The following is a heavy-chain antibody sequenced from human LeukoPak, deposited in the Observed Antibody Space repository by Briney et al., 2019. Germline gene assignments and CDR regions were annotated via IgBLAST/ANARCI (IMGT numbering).Heavy chain of an antibody. CDR3: AKSRDSSGYDAFDI. CDR1: GFTFDDYA. Sequence: PGGSLRLSCAASGFTFDDYAMHWVRQAPGKGLEWVSGISWNSGSIGYADSVKGRFTISRDNAKNSLYLQMNSLRAEDTAVHYCAKSRDSSGYDAFDIWGQGTMVTVSS. CDR2: ISWNSGSI. J-gene: IGHJ3*02. V-gene: IGHV3-9*01. D-gene: IGHD3-22*01.